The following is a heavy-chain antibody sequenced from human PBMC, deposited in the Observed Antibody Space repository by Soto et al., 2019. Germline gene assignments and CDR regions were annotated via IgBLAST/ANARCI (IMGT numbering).Heavy chain of an antibody. CDR2: IYYSGST. D-gene: IGHD3-22*01. Sequence: QVQLQESGPGLVKPSQTLSLTCTVSGGSISSGGYYWSWIRQHPGKGLEWIGYIYYSGSTYYNPSLKGRVIISVDTSKNQFSLKMSSVTAAATAVYYCARVLVVPYAFDIWGQGTMVTVSS. CDR3: ARVLVVPYAFDI. CDR1: GGSISSGGYY. J-gene: IGHJ3*02. V-gene: IGHV4-31*03.